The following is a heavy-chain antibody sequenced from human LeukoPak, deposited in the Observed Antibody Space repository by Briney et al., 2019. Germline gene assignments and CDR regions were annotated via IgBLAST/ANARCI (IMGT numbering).Heavy chain of an antibody. Sequence: ASVKVSCKASGYTFTGYYMHWVRQAPGQGLEWMGWINPNSGGTNYAQKFQGRVTMTRDTSISTAYMGLSRLRSDDTAVYYCARDYCSSTSCYGVGRRSYYYYGMDVWGQGTTVTVSS. J-gene: IGHJ6*02. CDR3: ARDYCSSTSCYGVGRRSYYYYGMDV. D-gene: IGHD2-2*01. V-gene: IGHV1-2*02. CDR1: GYTFTGYY. CDR2: INPNSGGT.